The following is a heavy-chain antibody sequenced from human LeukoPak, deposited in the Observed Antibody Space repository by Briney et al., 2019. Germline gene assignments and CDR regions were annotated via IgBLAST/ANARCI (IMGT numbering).Heavy chain of an antibody. D-gene: IGHD3-9*01. J-gene: IGHJ5*02. V-gene: IGHV3-30*02. CDR2: IRYDGSNK. CDR1: GFTFSSYG. Sequence: GGSLRLSCAASGFTFSSYGMHWVRQAPAKGLEWVAFIRYDGSNKYYVDSVKGRFTISRDNSKNTLYLQMNSLRPEDTAVYYCARGGDLDYDILTGYYNVMYNWFDPWGQGTLVTVSS. CDR3: ARGGDLDYDILTGYYNVMYNWFDP.